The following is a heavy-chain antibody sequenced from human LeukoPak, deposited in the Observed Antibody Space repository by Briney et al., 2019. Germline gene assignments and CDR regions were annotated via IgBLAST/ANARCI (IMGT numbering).Heavy chain of an antibody. Sequence: PSETLSLTCAVYGESFSSYYWSWIRQPPGKGLEWIGSIYYSGSTYYNPSPKSRVTISVDTSKNQFSLKLSSVTAADTAVYYCARSRLYSSSWYPNFYCMDVWGQGTTVTVSS. CDR2: IYYSGST. CDR1: GESFSSYY. D-gene: IGHD6-13*01. J-gene: IGHJ6*02. CDR3: ARSRLYSSSWYPNFYCMDV. V-gene: IGHV4-39*01.